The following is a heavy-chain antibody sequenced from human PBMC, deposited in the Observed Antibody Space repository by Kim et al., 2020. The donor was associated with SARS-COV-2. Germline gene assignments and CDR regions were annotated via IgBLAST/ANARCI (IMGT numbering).Heavy chain of an antibody. J-gene: IGHJ6*02. V-gene: IGHV7-4-1*02. CDR2: INTNTVNP. CDR1: GYTFTSYA. CDR3: ARADYGDYAWIPYYYGMDV. Sequence: ASVKVSCKASGYTFTSYAMNWVRQAPGQGLEWMGWINTNTVNPTYAQGFTGRFVFSLDTSVSTAYLQISSLKAEDTAVYYCARADYGDYAWIPYYYGMDVWGQGTTVTVSS. D-gene: IGHD4-17*01.